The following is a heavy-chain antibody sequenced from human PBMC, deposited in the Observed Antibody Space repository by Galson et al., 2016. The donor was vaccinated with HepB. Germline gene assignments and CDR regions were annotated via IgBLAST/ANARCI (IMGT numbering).Heavy chain of an antibody. CDR3: ARDQRNIFRYNYYIDV. CDR2: ISSRSIYI. V-gene: IGHV3-21*01. Sequence: SLRLSCAASGFTFSSYSMIWVRQAPGKGLEWVSSISSRSIYIYYADSVTGRFTISRDNAKNSLYLQMNSLRAEDTAVYYCARDQRNIFRYNYYIDVWGKGTTVTVSS. D-gene: IGHD3-16*02. CDR1: GFTFSSYS. J-gene: IGHJ6*03.